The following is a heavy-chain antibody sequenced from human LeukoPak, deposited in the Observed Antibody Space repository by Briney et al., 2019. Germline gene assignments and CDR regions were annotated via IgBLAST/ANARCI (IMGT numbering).Heavy chain of an antibody. J-gene: IGHJ6*03. CDR2: ISSSSSYI. D-gene: IGHD6-19*01. V-gene: IGHV3-21*01. Sequence: GGSLRLSCAASGFTFSSYCMNWARQAPGKGLEWVSSISSSSSYIYYADSVKGRFTISRDNAKNSLYLQMNSRRAEDTAVYYCARVGSSGWDYYMDVWGKGTTVTVSS. CDR3: ARVGSSGWDYYMDV. CDR1: GFTFSSYC.